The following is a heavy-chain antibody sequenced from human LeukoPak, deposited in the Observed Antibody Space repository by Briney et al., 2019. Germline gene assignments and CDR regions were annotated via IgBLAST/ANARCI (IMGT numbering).Heavy chain of an antibody. D-gene: IGHD6-13*01. Sequence: GGSLRLSCAASGFTFRSYWMHWVRQAPGKGLVWVSQINTDGSSTSYADSVRGRFTISRDNAKNTLYLQVNSLRDEDTAVYYCARDRGIATWYFDLWGRGTLVTVSS. V-gene: IGHV3-74*01. CDR1: GFTFRSYW. J-gene: IGHJ2*01. CDR2: INTDGSST. CDR3: ARDRGIATWYFDL.